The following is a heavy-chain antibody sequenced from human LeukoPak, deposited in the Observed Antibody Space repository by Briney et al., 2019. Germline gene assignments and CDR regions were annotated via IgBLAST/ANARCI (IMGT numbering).Heavy chain of an antibody. CDR2: ITAYNGNR. CDR1: GYTFSNYG. V-gene: IGHV1-18*01. CDR3: ARDNDKVVDH. Sequence: ASVKVSCKTSGYTFSNYGISWVRQAPGQGLEWMGWITAYNGNRLYAQRFQGRITLITDTSTSTSYMELRSLEYDDTAIYYCARDNDKVVDHWGQGTLVTVSS. J-gene: IGHJ4*01. D-gene: IGHD1-1*01.